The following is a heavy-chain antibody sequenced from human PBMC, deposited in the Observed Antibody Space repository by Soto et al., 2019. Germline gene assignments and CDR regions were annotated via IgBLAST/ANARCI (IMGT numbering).Heavy chain of an antibody. D-gene: IGHD5-12*01. J-gene: IGHJ4*02. CDR3: AREVSKYSGYDFDY. CDR2: ISSSSSYI. Sequence: EVQLVESGGGLVKPGGSLSFSWAASGFTFSSYSMNWVRQAPGKGLEWVSSISSSSSYIYYADSVKGRFTISRDNAKNSLYLQMNSLRAEDTAVYYCAREVSKYSGYDFDYWGQGTLVTVSS. CDR1: GFTFSSYS. V-gene: IGHV3-21*01.